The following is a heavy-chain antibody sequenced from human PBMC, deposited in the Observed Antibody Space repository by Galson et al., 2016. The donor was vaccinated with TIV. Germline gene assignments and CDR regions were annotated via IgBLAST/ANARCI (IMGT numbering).Heavy chain of an antibody. CDR2: ISGSGGST. Sequence: SLRLSCAASGFTFSSYAMSWVRQAPGKGLEWVSAISGSGGSTWYADSVKGRFTISRDNSKNTVYLHMNSLRAEDTAVYYCAKVPGSGFYYYYGMDVWGQGTTVTVSS. J-gene: IGHJ6*02. CDR1: GFTFSSYA. V-gene: IGHV3-23*01. D-gene: IGHD3-22*01. CDR3: AKVPGSGFYYYYGMDV.